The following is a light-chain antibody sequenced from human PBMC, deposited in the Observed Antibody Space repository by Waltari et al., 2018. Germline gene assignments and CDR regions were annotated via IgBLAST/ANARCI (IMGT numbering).Light chain of an antibody. V-gene: IGLV8-61*01. J-gene: IGLJ3*02. CDR2: STN. CDR1: SGSVSTSDY. CDR3: VLYGGNGIWV. Sequence: QTVVTQEPAFSVSPGGPITLTCALTSGSVSTSDYPSWYQQTPGPAPRTHIYSTNIRSSGVPDRFSGSIIGNKAALTITGAQADDESDYYCVLYGGNGIWVFGGGTRLTVL.